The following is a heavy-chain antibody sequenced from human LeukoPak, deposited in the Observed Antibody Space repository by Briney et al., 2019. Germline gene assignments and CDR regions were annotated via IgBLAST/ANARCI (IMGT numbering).Heavy chain of an antibody. CDR2: INHGGST. V-gene: IGHV4-34*01. CDR3: ARGGIPATAILDY. CDR1: GGSFSGYY. Sequence: PSETLSLTCAVYGGSFSGYYWSWIRQPPGKGLEWIGEINHGGSTNYNPSLKSRVTISVDTSKNQFSLKLSSVTAADTAVYYCARGGIPATAILDYWGQGTLVTVSS. D-gene: IGHD2-21*02. J-gene: IGHJ4*02.